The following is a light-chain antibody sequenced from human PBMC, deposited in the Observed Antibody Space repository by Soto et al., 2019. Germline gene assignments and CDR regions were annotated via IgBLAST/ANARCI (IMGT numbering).Light chain of an antibody. CDR3: QQYYSSPPYT. Sequence: DIVMTQSPDSLAVSLGERATINCKSTQSVLYSPNNNNYLAWYQQKPGQPPKLLIYWASTRESGVPDRFSGSGSGTDFTLTISSLQAEDGAVYYCQQYYSSPPYTFGQGTKLEIK. V-gene: IGKV4-1*01. CDR2: WAS. CDR1: QSVLYSPNNNNY. J-gene: IGKJ2*01.